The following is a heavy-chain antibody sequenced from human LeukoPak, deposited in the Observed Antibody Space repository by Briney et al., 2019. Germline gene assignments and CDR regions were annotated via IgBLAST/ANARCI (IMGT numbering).Heavy chain of an antibody. CDR1: GFTFSSYA. CDR2: ISGSGGST. D-gene: IGHD6-19*01. J-gene: IGHJ6*03. CDR3: AREASGWYPYYYYYYMDV. V-gene: IGHV3-23*01. Sequence: GGSLRLSCAASGFTFSSYAMSWVRQAPGKGLEWVSAISGSGGSTYYADSVKGRFTISRDNSKNTLYLQMNSLRAEDTAVYYCAREASGWYPYYYYYYMDVWGKGTTVTISS.